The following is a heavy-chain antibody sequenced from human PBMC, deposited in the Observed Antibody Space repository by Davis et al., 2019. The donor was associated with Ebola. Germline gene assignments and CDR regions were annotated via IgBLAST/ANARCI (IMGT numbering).Heavy chain of an antibody. Sequence: GESLKISCAASGFTLSSYSMNWVRQAPGKGLEWVSYISSSSSTIYYADSVKGRFTISRDNAMNSLYLQMNSLRDEDTAVYYCARDNVRWSSHEPFDYWGQGTLVTVSS. CDR1: GFTLSSYS. V-gene: IGHV3-48*02. J-gene: IGHJ4*02. CDR2: ISSSSSTI. D-gene: IGHD1-26*01. CDR3: ARDNVRWSSHEPFDY.